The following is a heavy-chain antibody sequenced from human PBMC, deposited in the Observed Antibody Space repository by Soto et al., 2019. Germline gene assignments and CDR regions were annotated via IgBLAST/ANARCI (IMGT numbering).Heavy chain of an antibody. V-gene: IGHV3-15*01. Sequence: EVQLVESGGGLLKPGGSLRLSCAGSGIIFSNAWMSWVRQAPGKGLEWLGRIKSKGDGATTAYAAPVTDRFAISRDDSSNTLYLQMNSLKIEDTATYYCVTHDRSGFDNWGQGTMVTVSS. CDR3: VTHDRSGFDN. CDR1: GIIFSNAW. CDR2: IKSKGDGATT. D-gene: IGHD3-9*01. J-gene: IGHJ3*02.